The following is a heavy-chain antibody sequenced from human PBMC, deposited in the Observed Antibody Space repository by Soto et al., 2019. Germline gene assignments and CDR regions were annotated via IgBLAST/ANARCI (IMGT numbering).Heavy chain of an antibody. D-gene: IGHD2-15*01. V-gene: IGHV3-23*01. CDR1: GFTFSSYA. J-gene: IGHJ4*02. Sequence: EVQLLESGGGLVQPGGSLRLSCAASGFTFSSYAMSWVRQAPGKGLEWVSAISGSGGSTYYADSVKGWFTISRDNSKNTLYLQMNSLRAEDTAVYYCAKNYCSGGSCYSDYWGQGTLVTVSS. CDR2: ISGSGGST. CDR3: AKNYCSGGSCYSDY.